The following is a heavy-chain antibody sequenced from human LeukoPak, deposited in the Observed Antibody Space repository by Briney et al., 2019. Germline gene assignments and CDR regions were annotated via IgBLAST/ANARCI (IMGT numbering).Heavy chain of an antibody. J-gene: IGHJ4*02. CDR1: GFTFSNYY. Sequence: PGGSLRLSCAASGFTFSNYYMNWVRQAPGKGLEWVSSISSGSNYIYYADSLKGRFTISRDNAKNSLYLQMNSLRAEDTAVYYCARESPHWAPFDYWGQGTLVTVSS. V-gene: IGHV3-21*01. CDR2: ISSGSNYI. D-gene: IGHD7-27*01. CDR3: ARESPHWAPFDY.